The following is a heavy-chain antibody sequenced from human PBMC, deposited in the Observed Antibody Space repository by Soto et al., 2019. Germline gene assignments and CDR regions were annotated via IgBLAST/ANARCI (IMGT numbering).Heavy chain of an antibody. D-gene: IGHD1-7*01. Sequence: QVQLVQSGAEVKKSGSSVKVSCKASGGTFSSYTIIWVRQAPGQGLEWMGRIIPILGIANYAQKFQGRVTITADKSTSTAYMELSSLRSEDTAVYYCARADSITGTVFLFDYWGQGTLVTVSS. CDR3: ARADSITGTVFLFDY. V-gene: IGHV1-69*02. CDR1: GGTFSSYT. CDR2: IIPILGIA. J-gene: IGHJ4*02.